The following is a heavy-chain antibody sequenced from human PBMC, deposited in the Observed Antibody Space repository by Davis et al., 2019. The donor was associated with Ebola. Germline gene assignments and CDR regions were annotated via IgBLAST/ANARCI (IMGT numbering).Heavy chain of an antibody. CDR2: TRNKANTYTA. J-gene: IGHJ6*02. V-gene: IGHV3-72*01. Sequence: PGGSLRLSCVASGFTVTDHYMDWVRQAPGKGLEWVGRTRNKANTYTAEYAASVKGRFIISRDDSEKSVYLQMNSLKTEDTAVYYCAREGRGDYGMDVWGQGTTVTVSS. CDR3: AREGRGDYGMDV. D-gene: IGHD3-10*01. CDR1: GFTVTDHY.